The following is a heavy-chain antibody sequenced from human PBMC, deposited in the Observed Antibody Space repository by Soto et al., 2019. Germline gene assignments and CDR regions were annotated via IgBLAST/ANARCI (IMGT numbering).Heavy chain of an antibody. D-gene: IGHD3-22*01. J-gene: IGHJ4*02. CDR2: ISAYNGNT. CDR3: ARVWAYYYDSSAYYEPFDY. Sequence: ASVKVSCKASGYTFTSYGISWVRQAPGQGLERMGWISAYNGNTNYAQKLQGRVTMTTDTSTSTAYMELRSLRSDDTAVYYCARVWAYYYDSSAYYEPFDYRGQGSLVTVSS. V-gene: IGHV1-18*01. CDR1: GYTFTSYG.